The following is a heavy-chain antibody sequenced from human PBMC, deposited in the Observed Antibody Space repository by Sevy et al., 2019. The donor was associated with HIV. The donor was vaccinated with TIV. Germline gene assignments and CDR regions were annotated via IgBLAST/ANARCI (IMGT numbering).Heavy chain of an antibody. CDR2: IYYSGST. J-gene: IGHJ6*02. V-gene: IGHV4-61*01. CDR1: GGSVSSGSYY. Sequence: SDTLSLTCTVSGGSVSSGSYYWSWIRQPPGKGLEWIGYIYYSGSTNYNPSLKSRVTISVDTSKNQFSLKLSSVTAADTAVYYCARDLGTSSSWGYYYGMDVWGQGTTVTVSS. D-gene: IGHD6-13*01. CDR3: ARDLGTSSSWGYYYGMDV.